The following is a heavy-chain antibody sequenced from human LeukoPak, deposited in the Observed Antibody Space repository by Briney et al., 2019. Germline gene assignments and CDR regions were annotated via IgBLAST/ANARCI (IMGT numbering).Heavy chain of an antibody. J-gene: IGHJ5*01. Sequence: PGGSLRLSRAASGFTFSNYWIHWVRQAPGKGLVWVSRINPAGNYGNYADSVKGRFTISRDNAKNTVYLQMNSLRAEDTALFYCVRDWDHFDFDSWGQGTLVTVSS. CDR3: VRDWDHFDFDS. CDR2: INPAGNYG. CDR1: GFTFSNYW. V-gene: IGHV3-74*01. D-gene: IGHD1-26*01.